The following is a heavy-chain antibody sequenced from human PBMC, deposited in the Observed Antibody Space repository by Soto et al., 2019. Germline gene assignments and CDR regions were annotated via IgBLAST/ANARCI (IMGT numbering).Heavy chain of an antibody. CDR1: GFTFSSYA. J-gene: IGHJ6*02. D-gene: IGHD3-9*01. Sequence: EVQLLESGGGLVQPGGSLRLSCAASGFTFSSYAMSWVRQAPGKGLEWVSAISGSGGSTYYADSVKGRFTISRDNSNNSLYLQMISLRAEDTAVYYCAKNVWGITIFGGMDVWGQGTTVTVSS. CDR2: ISGSGGST. V-gene: IGHV3-23*01. CDR3: AKNVWGITIFGGMDV.